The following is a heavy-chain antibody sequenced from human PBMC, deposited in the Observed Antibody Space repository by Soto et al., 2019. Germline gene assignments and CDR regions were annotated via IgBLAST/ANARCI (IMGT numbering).Heavy chain of an antibody. J-gene: IGHJ1*01. CDR3: ASKGYRI. Sequence: SETLSLTCTVSGGYISGSDYYWGWIRQSPGKGLEWIGSIYHTGETYYKSSLKSRISISVDTSKNQFYLQLRSLTAADTAVYYCASKGYRIWGQGTQVTVSS. CDR1: GGYISGSDYY. D-gene: IGHD3-16*02. CDR2: IYHTGET. V-gene: IGHV4-39*01.